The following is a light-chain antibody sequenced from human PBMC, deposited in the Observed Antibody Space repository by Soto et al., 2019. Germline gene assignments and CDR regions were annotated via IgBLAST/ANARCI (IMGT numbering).Light chain of an antibody. CDR1: QNISSSY. V-gene: IGKV3-20*01. J-gene: IGKJ2*01. Sequence: EIVLTQSPGTLSLSPGERATLSCRASQNISSSYLAWYQQKPGQAPRLLIHAASSRATGIPDRFSGSGSGTDFTLTISRLEPDDFAVYYCQQYGGSALYTFGQGTKLEIK. CDR3: QQYGGSALYT. CDR2: AAS.